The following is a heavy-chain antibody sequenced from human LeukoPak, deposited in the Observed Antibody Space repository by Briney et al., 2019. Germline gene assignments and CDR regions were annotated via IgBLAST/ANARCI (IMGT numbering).Heavy chain of an antibody. V-gene: IGHV4-59*01. J-gene: IGHJ4*02. CDR1: GGSISSYY. CDR2: IYYSGST. D-gene: IGHD6-19*01. Sequence: ASETLSLTCTVSGGSISSYYWSWIRQPPGKGLEWIGYIYYSGSTNYNPSLKSRVTISVDTSKNQFSLKLSSVTAADTAVYYCARDSISSGLQRFDYWGQGTLVTVSS. CDR3: ARDSISSGLQRFDY.